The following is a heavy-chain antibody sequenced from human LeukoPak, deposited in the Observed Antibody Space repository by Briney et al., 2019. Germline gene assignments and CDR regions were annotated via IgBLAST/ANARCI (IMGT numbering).Heavy chain of an antibody. J-gene: IGHJ4*02. D-gene: IGHD1-26*01. Sequence: GGSLRLSCAASGFTFDDYGMSWVRQAPGKGLEWVSGINWNGGSTGYADSVKGRFTISRDNAKNSLYLQMNSLRAEDTASYYCAKARAASGSYYGFDYWGQGTLVTVSS. CDR1: GFTFDDYG. CDR2: INWNGGST. V-gene: IGHV3-20*04. CDR3: AKARAASGSYYGFDY.